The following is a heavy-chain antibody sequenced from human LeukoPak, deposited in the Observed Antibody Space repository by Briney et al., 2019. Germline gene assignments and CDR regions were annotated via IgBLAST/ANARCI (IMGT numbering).Heavy chain of an antibody. CDR3: ARVPVDSGYDLRYYFDY. J-gene: IGHJ4*02. D-gene: IGHD5-12*01. Sequence: ASVKVSCKASGYTFTGYYMHWVRQAPGQGLEWMGWINPNSGGTNYAQKFQGRVTMTRDTSISTAYMELSRLRSDDTAVYYCARVPVDSGYDLRYYFDYWAREPWSPSPQ. CDR1: GYTFTGYY. V-gene: IGHV1-2*02. CDR2: INPNSGGT.